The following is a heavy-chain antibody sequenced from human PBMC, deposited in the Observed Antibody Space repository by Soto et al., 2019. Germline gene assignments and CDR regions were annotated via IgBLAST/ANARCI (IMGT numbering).Heavy chain of an antibody. CDR3: ARHSLALRKNNWFDP. Sequence: PSETLSLTGTVSGDSIIRSDFYCGWVRHPPGKGLEWIGSIFYLGSSYYNPSLKSRVTMSVDTSKNQFSLRLRSVTAADTALYFCARHSLALRKNNWFDPWGQGIMVTVSS. D-gene: IGHD3-3*02. CDR2: IFYLGSS. J-gene: IGHJ5*02. CDR1: GDSIIRSDFY. V-gene: IGHV4-39*01.